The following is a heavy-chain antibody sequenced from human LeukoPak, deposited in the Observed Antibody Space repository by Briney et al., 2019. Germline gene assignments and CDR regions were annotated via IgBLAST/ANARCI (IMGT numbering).Heavy chain of an antibody. CDR3: ARATPGWWDLQR. V-gene: IGHV3-74*01. CDR2: ISGAGTST. D-gene: IGHD1-26*01. CDR1: GFTFSSDW. Sequence: PGGSLRLSCAASGFTFSSDWMHCVRQAPGKGLVWVSRISGAGTSTSYADSVKGRFTISRDNAKNTLYLQMNSLRAEDKAVYYCARATPGWWDLQRWGQGTLVTVSS. J-gene: IGHJ4*02.